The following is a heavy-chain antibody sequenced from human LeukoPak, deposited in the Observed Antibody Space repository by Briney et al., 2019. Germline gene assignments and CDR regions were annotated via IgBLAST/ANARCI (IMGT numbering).Heavy chain of an antibody. CDR1: GGSFSGYY. V-gene: IGHV4-34*01. D-gene: IGHD2-15*01. CDR3: ARGEPGYCSGGSCYPFDY. Sequence: PSETLSLTCAVYGGSFSGYYWSWIRQPPGKGLEWIGEINHSGSTNYNPSLKSRVTISVDTSKNQFSLKLSSVTAADTAVYYCARGEPGYCSGGSCYPFDYWGQETLVTVSS. CDR2: INHSGST. J-gene: IGHJ4*02.